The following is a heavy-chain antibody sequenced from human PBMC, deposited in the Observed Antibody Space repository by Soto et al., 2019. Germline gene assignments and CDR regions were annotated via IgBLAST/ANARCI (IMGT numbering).Heavy chain of an antibody. Sequence: QVPLVQSGAEVKKPGASVQVSCKVSGYTLTELSMHWVRQAPGKGLEWRGGCDPEDGETIYAQKFQGRVTMTEDTSTDTAYMELSSLRSEDTAVYYCATALRVRQLTFGYYFDYWGQGTLVTVSS. CDR3: ATALRVRQLTFGYYFDY. CDR2: CDPEDGET. D-gene: IGHD6-13*01. CDR1: GYTLTELS. J-gene: IGHJ4*02. V-gene: IGHV1-24*01.